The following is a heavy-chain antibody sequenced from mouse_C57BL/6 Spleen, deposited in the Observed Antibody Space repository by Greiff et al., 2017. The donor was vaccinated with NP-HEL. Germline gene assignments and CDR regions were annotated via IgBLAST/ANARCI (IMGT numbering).Heavy chain of an antibody. CDR1: GFTFSDYG. J-gene: IGHJ4*01. D-gene: IGHD1-1*01. V-gene: IGHV5-17*01. CDR3: ARGELRNYYAMDY. CDR2: ISSGSSTI. Sequence: EVHLVESGGGLVKPGGSLKLSCAASGFTFSDYGMHWVRQAPEKGLEWVAYISSGSSTIYYADTVKGRFTISRDNAKNTLFLQMTSLRSEDTAMYYCARGELRNYYAMDYWGQGTSVTVSS.